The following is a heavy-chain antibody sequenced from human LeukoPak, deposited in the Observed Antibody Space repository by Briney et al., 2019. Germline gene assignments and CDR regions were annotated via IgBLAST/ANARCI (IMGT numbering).Heavy chain of an antibody. V-gene: IGHV4-39*01. CDR1: GGSISSSSAY. D-gene: IGHD5-18*01. CDR3: VSPRGFGYGYFDY. CDR2: IYYSKNT. Sequence: SETLSLTCTVSGGSISSSSAYWGWIRQPPGKGLEWIGSIYYSKNTYYNPSLKSRVTISADTSKNQFSLTLGSVSATDTAVYYCVSPRGFGYGYFDYWGQGTLVTVSS. J-gene: IGHJ4*02.